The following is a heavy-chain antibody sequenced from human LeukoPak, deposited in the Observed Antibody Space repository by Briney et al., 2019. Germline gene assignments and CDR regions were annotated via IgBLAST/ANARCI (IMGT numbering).Heavy chain of an antibody. CDR3: AKDFGRGYSYGYNY. D-gene: IGHD5-18*01. V-gene: IGHV3-7*03. Sequence: PGGSLRLSCAASGFTFSSYWMSWVRQAPGKGLEWVANIKQDGSEKYYVDSVKGRFTISRDNAKNSLYLQMNSLRAEDTAVYYCAKDFGRGYSYGYNYWGQGTLVTVSS. CDR1: GFTFSSYW. J-gene: IGHJ4*02. CDR2: IKQDGSEK.